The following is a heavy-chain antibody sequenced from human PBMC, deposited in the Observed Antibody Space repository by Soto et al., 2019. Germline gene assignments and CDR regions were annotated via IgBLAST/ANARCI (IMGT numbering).Heavy chain of an antibody. V-gene: IGHV4-34*01. J-gene: IGHJ6*02. Sequence: SETLSLTCAVYGGSFSGYYWSWIRQPPGKGLEWTGEINHSGSTNYNPSLKSRVTISVDTSKNQFSLKLSSVTAADTAVYYCARGGSGWPLYYYYGMDVWGQGTTVTVSS. CDR3: ARGGSGWPLYYYYGMDV. D-gene: IGHD6-19*01. CDR2: INHSGST. CDR1: GGSFSGYY.